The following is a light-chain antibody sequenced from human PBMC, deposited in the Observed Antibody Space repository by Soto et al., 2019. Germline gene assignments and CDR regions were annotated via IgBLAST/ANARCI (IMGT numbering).Light chain of an antibody. J-gene: IGKJ1*01. V-gene: IGKV1-39*01. CDR3: QQSYSSPPT. Sequence: DIQMTQSPSSLSASVEDRVIITCRASQSISNHLNWYQQKPGKAPKLLIFAASSLQSGVPSRFSGSRSGPGFTLTISSLQPEDFGTYYCQQSYSSPPTFGQGTKVDIK. CDR1: QSISNH. CDR2: AAS.